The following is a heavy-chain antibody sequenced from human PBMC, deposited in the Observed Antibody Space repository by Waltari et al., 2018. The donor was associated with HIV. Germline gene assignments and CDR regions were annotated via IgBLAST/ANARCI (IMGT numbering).Heavy chain of an antibody. V-gene: IGHV1-2*02. Sequence: QPAHSTSQVNNPAASLKLSSTASGYRLIGFNIHWVRQAPGQGLEWVGYIKPKTGATDYAQKFQGRVTVTGDPSISTAYMEITTLRSDDTAIYYCARDPATVSSGMDVWGQGTTVIVSS. CDR3: ARDPATVSSGMDV. D-gene: IGHD3-3*01. CDR2: IKPKTGAT. CDR1: GYRLIGFN. J-gene: IGHJ6*02.